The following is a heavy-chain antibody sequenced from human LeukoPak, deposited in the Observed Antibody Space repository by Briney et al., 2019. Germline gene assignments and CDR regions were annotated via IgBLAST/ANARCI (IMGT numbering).Heavy chain of an antibody. J-gene: IGHJ4*02. Sequence: SETLSLTCTVSGGSISSSSYCWGWIRQPPGKGLEWIGSIYYSGSTYYNPSLKSRVTISVDTSKNQFSLKLSSVTAADTAVYYCARGGYAIDYWGQGTLVTVSS. V-gene: IGHV4-39*01. CDR2: IYYSGST. CDR1: GGSISSSSYC. CDR3: ARGGYAIDY. D-gene: IGHD6-25*01.